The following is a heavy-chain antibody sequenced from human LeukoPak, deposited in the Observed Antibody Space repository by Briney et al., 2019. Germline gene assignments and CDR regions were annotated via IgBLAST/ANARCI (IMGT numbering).Heavy chain of an antibody. CDR2: IYYRGSH. CDR3: GRVSGITIDY. D-gene: IGHD3-10*01. V-gene: IGHV4-59*01. CDR1: GVSISTYL. J-gene: IGHJ4*03. Sequence: SETLSLTCTVSGVSISTYLSSWIRQPPGKGLEWIGYIYYRGSHNYNPPLKGRVTISLDKSKNQFLLTLSPSTAAENAVYYFGRVSGITIDYWGHGALFTVSS.